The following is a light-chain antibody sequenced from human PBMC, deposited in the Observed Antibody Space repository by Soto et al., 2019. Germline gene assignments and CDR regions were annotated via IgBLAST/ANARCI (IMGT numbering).Light chain of an antibody. Sequence: DIQMTQSPSSLSASVGDRVTITCRASQSISTSLNWYQQKPGKAPDLLIYAASNLQGGVPSRFSRSGSGTDFSLTISSLQPDDFATYYCRRSYSSPHMYTFGQGTKLELK. CDR3: RRSYSSPHMYT. V-gene: IGKV1-39*01. CDR2: AAS. J-gene: IGKJ2*01. CDR1: QSISTS.